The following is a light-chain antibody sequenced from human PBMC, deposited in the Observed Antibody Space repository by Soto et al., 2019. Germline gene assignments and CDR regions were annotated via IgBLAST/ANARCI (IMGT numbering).Light chain of an antibody. V-gene: IGLV2-14*01. CDR3: SSYTTSNTYV. CDR1: SSDVGGYNY. CDR2: EVS. J-gene: IGLJ1*01. Sequence: SALTQPASVSGYPGQSITISCTGRSSDVGGYNYVSWYQQHPGKAPKFMIYEVSRRPSGVSNRFSGSKSGNTASLTVSGLQAEDEADYYCSSYTTSNTYVCGTGTKVTVL.